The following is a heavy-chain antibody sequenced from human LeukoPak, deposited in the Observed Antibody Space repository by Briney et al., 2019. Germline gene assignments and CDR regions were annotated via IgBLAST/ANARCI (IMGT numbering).Heavy chain of an antibody. CDR3: ARDHRPLAAPYYYYYYMDV. J-gene: IGHJ6*03. CDR1: GGSISSYY. Sequence: PSETPSLTCTVSGGSISSYYWSWIRQPAGKGLEWIGRIYTSGSTNYNPSLKSRVIMSVDTSKNQFSLKLSSVTAADTAVYYCARDHRPLAAPYYYYYYMDVWGKGTTVTVSS. D-gene: IGHD6-13*01. CDR2: IYTSGST. V-gene: IGHV4-4*07.